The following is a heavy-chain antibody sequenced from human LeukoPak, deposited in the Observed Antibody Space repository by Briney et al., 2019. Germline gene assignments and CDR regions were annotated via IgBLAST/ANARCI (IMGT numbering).Heavy chain of an antibody. Sequence: GGSLRLSCAASGFTVITNDMTWVRQAPGKGLEWVSVLYSDGNTKYADSVQGRFTISRDNSKNTLYLQMNSLRAEDTAVYYCAKEGADIVVVPAAENWFDPWGQGTLVTVSS. CDR2: LYSDGNT. D-gene: IGHD2-2*01. CDR1: GFTVITND. V-gene: IGHV3-53*01. J-gene: IGHJ5*02. CDR3: AKEGADIVVVPAAENWFDP.